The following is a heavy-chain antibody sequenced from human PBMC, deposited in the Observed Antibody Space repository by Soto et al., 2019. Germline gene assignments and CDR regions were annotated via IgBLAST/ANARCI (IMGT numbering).Heavy chain of an antibody. V-gene: IGHV4-39*01. D-gene: IGHD3-3*01. CDR3: ARGGGDFWSGYYGYKKNGVSGMDV. Sequence: PSETLSLTCTVSGGSISSSSYYWGWIRQPPGKGLEWIGSIYYSGSTYYNPSLKSRVTISVDTSKNQFSLKLSSVTAADTAVYYCARGGGDFWSGYYGYKKNGVSGMDVWGQGTTVTVSS. J-gene: IGHJ6*02. CDR2: IYYSGST. CDR1: GGSISSSSYY.